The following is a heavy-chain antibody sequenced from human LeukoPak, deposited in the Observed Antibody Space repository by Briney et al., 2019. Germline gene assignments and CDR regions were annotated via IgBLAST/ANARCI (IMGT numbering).Heavy chain of an antibody. J-gene: IGHJ3*02. CDR1: GFTFSSYS. CDR2: ISSSSSTI. V-gene: IGHV3-48*01. D-gene: IGHD6-19*01. Sequence: GGSLRLSCAASGFTFSSYSMNWVRQAPGRGLEWVSYISSSSSTIYYADSVKGRFTISRDNAKNSLYLQMNSLRAEDTAVYYCARVRASSGWPDAFDIWGQGTMVTASS. CDR3: ARVRASSGWPDAFDI.